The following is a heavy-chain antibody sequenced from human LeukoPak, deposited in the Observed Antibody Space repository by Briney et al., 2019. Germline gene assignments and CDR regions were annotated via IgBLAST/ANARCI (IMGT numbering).Heavy chain of an antibody. CDR1: GGTFSSYA. Sequence: SVKVSCKASGGTFSSYAISWVRQAPGQGLEWMGGIIPIFGTANYAQKFQGRVTITADESTSTAYMELSSLRSEDTAVYYCARGPPSQYYYGSGLYGMDVWGKGTTVTVSS. D-gene: IGHD3-10*01. J-gene: IGHJ6*04. V-gene: IGHV1-69*01. CDR3: ARGPPSQYYYGSGLYGMDV. CDR2: IIPIFGTA.